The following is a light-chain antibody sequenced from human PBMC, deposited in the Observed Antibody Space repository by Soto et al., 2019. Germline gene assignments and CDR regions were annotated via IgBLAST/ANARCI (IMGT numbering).Light chain of an antibody. CDR3: CSYAGSNNLI. Sequence: QSALTQPPSASGSPGQSVTISCTGTSSDIGAYNYVSWYQQYPGKAPKLMIFEVSKRPSGVPDRFSGFKSGNTASLTVSGLQAEDEADYYCCSYAGSNNLIFGTGT. CDR2: EVS. CDR1: SSDIGAYNY. V-gene: IGLV2-8*01. J-gene: IGLJ1*01.